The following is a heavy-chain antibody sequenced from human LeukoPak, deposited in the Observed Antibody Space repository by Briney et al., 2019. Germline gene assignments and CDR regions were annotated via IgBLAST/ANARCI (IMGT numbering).Heavy chain of an antibody. CDR1: GYTFTGYY. J-gene: IGHJ4*02. CDR3: ARGSRYSYGYDLVGSNDY. V-gene: IGHV1-2*02. Sequence: ASVKVSCKASGYTFTGYYMHWVRQAPGQGLEWMGWINPNSGGTNYAQKFQGRVTMTRDTSISTAYMELSRLRSDDTAVYYCARGSRYSYGYDLVGSNDYWGQGTLVTVSP. CDR2: INPNSGGT. D-gene: IGHD5-18*01.